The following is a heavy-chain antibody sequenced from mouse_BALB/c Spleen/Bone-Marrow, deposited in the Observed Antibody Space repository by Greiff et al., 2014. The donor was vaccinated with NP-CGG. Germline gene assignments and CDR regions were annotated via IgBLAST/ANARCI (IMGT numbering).Heavy chain of an antibody. Sequence: QVQLKESGPDLVAPSQSLSITCTVSGFSLTSYGVHWVRQPPGKGLEWLVVIWSVGSTTYNSALKSRLSNSKDNSKSQVFLKMNSLQTDDTAMYYCARHDNDGYYLAYWGQGTLVTVSA. CDR3: ARHDNDGYYLAY. D-gene: IGHD2-3*01. CDR1: GFSLTSYG. J-gene: IGHJ3*01. V-gene: IGHV2-6-2*01. CDR2: IWSVGST.